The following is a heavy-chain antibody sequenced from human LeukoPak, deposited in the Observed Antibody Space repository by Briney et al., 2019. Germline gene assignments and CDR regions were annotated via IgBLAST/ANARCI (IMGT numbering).Heavy chain of an antibody. D-gene: IGHD6-6*01. V-gene: IGHV4-38-2*01. CDR3: ARLRKQLAHFDS. J-gene: IGHJ5*01. Sequence: SETLSLTCAVSGYSISSGYYCGWIRQPPGKGLEWMGSIYHSGSTYYNPSLKSRVTISVDTSKNQFSLKLSSVTAADPAAYYCARLRKQLAHFDSWGPGTLVTASS. CDR1: GYSISSGYY. CDR2: IYHSGST.